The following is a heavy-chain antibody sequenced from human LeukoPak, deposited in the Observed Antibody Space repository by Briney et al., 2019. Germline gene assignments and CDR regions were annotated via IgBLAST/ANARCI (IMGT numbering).Heavy chain of an antibody. D-gene: IGHD3-3*01. CDR2: INHSGST. V-gene: IGHV4-34*01. CDR1: GGSFSGYY. CDR3: ARGQGTYDFWSGYYPLDY. Sequence: SETLSLTCAVYGGSFSGYYWSWIRQPPGKGLEWIGEINHSGSTNYNPSLKGRVTISVDTSKNQFSLKLSSVTAADTAVYYCARGQGTYDFWSGYYPLDYWGQGTLVTVSS. J-gene: IGHJ4*02.